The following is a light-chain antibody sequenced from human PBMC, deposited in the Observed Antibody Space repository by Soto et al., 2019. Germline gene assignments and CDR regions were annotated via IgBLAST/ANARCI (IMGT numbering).Light chain of an antibody. CDR1: QDISKY. Sequence: DIQMTQSPSSLSASVGDRATITCQASQDISKYLNWYQQKPGKAPKLLIYDASNLETGVPSRFSGSGSGTAFTFTISSLQPEDVATYYCQQYDSLPPLFTFGPGTSGYQT. J-gene: IGKJ3*01. CDR2: DAS. CDR3: QQYDSLPPLFT. V-gene: IGKV1-33*01.